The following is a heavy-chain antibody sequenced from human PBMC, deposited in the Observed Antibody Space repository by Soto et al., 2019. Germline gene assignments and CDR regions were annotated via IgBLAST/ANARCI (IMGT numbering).Heavy chain of an antibody. CDR1: GFTFSSYG. CDR2: ISYEGNNK. CDR3: AKDQLGGAAHYFDY. V-gene: IGHV3-30*18. D-gene: IGHD6-13*01. Sequence: GGSLRLSCAASGFTFSSYGMHWVRQAPGKGLEWVAVISYEGNNKYYADSVKGRFTISRDNSKNTLYLQMNTLRAEDTAVYYCAKDQLGGAAHYFDYWGQGTLVTVSS. J-gene: IGHJ4*02.